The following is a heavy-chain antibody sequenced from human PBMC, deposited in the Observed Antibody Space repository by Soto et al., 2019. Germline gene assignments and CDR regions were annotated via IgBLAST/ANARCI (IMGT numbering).Heavy chain of an antibody. D-gene: IGHD5-18*01. CDR1: GGSISTYY. CDR3: ARAGGYSYAFDNWFDP. Sequence: SETLSLTCTVSGGSISTYYWTWIRQPPGKGLEWIGYIYYSGSTNYNPSLKSRVSISVDTSKNQFSLKLSSVTAADTALYYCARAGGYSYAFDNWFDPWGQGTLVTVSS. CDR2: IYYSGST. V-gene: IGHV4-59*01. J-gene: IGHJ5*02.